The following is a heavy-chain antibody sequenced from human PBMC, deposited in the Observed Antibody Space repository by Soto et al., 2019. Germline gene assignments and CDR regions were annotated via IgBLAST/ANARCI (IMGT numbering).Heavy chain of an antibody. D-gene: IGHD3-10*01. CDR3: ARAPYGSGMDY. V-gene: IGHV4-34*01. Sequence: QVQLQQWGAGLLKPSETLSLTCAVYGGSFSGYYWSWIRQPPGKGLESIGEINHSGSTNYNPSLKSRVTISVDTSKNQFSLKLSSVTAADTAVYYCARAPYGSGMDYWGQGTLVTVSS. J-gene: IGHJ4*02. CDR1: GGSFSGYY. CDR2: INHSGST.